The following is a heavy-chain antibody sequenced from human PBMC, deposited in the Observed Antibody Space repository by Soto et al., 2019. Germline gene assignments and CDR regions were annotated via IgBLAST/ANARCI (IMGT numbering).Heavy chain of an antibody. J-gene: IGHJ4*02. V-gene: IGHV1-18*01. D-gene: IGHD2-15*01. CDR1: GYTFTSYG. Sequence: ASVKVSCKASGYTFTSYGISWVRQAPGQGLEWMGWISAYNGNTNYAQKLQGRVTMTTDTSTSTAYMELRSLRSDDTAVYYCARGRIVVVVDENYSFDDWGQGTLVTVSS. CDR3: ARGRIVVVVDENYSFDD. CDR2: ISAYNGNT.